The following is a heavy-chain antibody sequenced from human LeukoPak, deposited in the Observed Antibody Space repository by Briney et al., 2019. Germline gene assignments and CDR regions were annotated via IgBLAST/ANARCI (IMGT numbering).Heavy chain of an antibody. V-gene: IGHV4-59*11. CDR2: IYFSETT. CDR1: GAPLRSHY. Sequence: SETLSLTCSVSGAPLRSHYWAWIRQSPGKGLEWIGHIYFSETTKYNPSLKNRASISADISKNQFSLNLRSVTAADTAVYYCASLHYYALGTIRDYGMDVWGQGTTVTVSS. J-gene: IGHJ6*02. D-gene: IGHD3-10*01. CDR3: ASLHYYALGTIRDYGMDV.